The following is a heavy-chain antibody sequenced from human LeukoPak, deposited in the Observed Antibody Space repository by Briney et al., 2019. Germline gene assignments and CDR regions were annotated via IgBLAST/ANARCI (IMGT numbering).Heavy chain of an antibody. D-gene: IGHD2-15*01. J-gene: IGHJ4*02. Sequence: GGSLRLSCAASGFTFSSYAMSWVRQAPGKGLEWVSAISGRDGYTYYADSVKGRFTISRDNSKDTLFLQMNSLRAEDTAVYYCAREDIGYCSGGSCYEPDYWGQGTLVTVSS. CDR2: ISGRDGYT. CDR1: GFTFSSYA. CDR3: AREDIGYCSGGSCYEPDY. V-gene: IGHV3-23*01.